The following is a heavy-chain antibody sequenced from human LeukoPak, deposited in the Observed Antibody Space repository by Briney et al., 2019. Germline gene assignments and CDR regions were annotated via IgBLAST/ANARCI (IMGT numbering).Heavy chain of an antibody. Sequence: SETLSLTCTVSGGSISSGGYYWSWIRQHPGKGLEWIGYIYYSGSTYYNPSLKSRVTISVDTSKNQSSLKLSSVTAADTAVYYCARSSRRLQWEGYYYCYYYMDVWGKGTTVTVSS. CDR3: ARSSRRLQWEGYYYCYYYMDV. CDR1: GGSISSGGYY. V-gene: IGHV4-31*03. J-gene: IGHJ6*03. D-gene: IGHD5-24*01. CDR2: IYYSGST.